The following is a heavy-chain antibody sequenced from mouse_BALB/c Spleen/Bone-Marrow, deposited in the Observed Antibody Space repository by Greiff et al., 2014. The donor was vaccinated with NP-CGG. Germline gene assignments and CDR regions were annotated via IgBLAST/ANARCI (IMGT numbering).Heavy chain of an antibody. J-gene: IGHJ4*01. CDR2: IDPANGNT. Sequence: EVQLQESGAELVKPEASVKLSCTASGFNIKDTYMHWVKQRPEQGLEWIGRIDPANGNTKYDPKFQGKATITADTSSNTAYLQLSSLTSEDTAVYYCALLLRYYAMDYWGQGTSVTVSS. V-gene: IGHV14-3*02. CDR1: GFNIKDTY. CDR3: ALLLRYYAMDY. D-gene: IGHD1-1*01.